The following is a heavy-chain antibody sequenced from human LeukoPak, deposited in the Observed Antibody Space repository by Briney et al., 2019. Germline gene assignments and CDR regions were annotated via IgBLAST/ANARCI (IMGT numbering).Heavy chain of an antibody. J-gene: IGHJ6*03. CDR2: IWYDGSNI. Sequence: GGSLRLSCAASGFTFSSYGMHWGREAPGKGVEWVAFIWYDGSNIYYSDSVKLRFTISRDNSKNTLYLQMNSLRAEDTAVYYCARGNRGRFPRAQLSYYFYMDVWGKGTTVTVSS. CDR3: ARGNRGRFPRAQLSYYFYMDV. D-gene: IGHD6-6*01. CDR1: GFTFSSYG. V-gene: IGHV3-30*02.